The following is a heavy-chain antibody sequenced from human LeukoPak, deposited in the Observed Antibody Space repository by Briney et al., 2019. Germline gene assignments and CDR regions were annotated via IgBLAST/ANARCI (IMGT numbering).Heavy chain of an antibody. J-gene: IGHJ4*02. CDR3: ARRAGAYSHPYDY. V-gene: IGHV3-74*01. CDR1: GFIFSNYW. D-gene: IGHD4/OR15-4a*01. CDR2: VYSDGSST. Sequence: QTGGSLRLSCAASGFIFSNYWMHWVRQAPGKGLVWVSYVYSDGSSTNYADPVKGRFTISRDNGKNKVFLQMNSLRAEDTAVYYCARRAGAYSHPYDYWGQGTLVTVSS.